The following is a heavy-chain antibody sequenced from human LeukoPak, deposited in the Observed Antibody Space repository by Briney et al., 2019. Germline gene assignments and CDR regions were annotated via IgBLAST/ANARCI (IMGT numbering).Heavy chain of an antibody. D-gene: IGHD2-15*01. CDR1: GFTFSSYW. V-gene: IGHV3-7*04. J-gene: IGHJ4*02. CDR3: ARTSGYCSGGSCYPFDY. CDR2: IKQDGSET. Sequence: GGSLRLSCAASGFTFSSYWMTWVRQAPGKGLEWVANIKQDGSETYYVDSVKGRFTISRDNAKNSLYLQMNSLRAEDTAVYYCARTSGYCSGGSCYPFDYWGQGTLVTVSS.